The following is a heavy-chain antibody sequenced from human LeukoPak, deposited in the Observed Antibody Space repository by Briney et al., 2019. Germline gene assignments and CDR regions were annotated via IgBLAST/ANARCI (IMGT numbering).Heavy chain of an antibody. CDR3: ARGPARAAFDY. CDR2: IYSGGST. D-gene: IGHD6-25*01. CDR1: GFTVSSNY. J-gene: IGHJ4*02. Sequence: GGSLRLSCAASGFTVSSNYMSWVRQAPGKGLEWVSVIYSGGSTYYADSVKGRFTISRDNSKNTLYLQMNSLRAGDTAVYYCARGPARAAFDYWGQGTLVTVSS. V-gene: IGHV3-53*01.